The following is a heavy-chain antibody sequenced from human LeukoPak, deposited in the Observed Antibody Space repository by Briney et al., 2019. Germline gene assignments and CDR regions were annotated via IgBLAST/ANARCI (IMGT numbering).Heavy chain of an antibody. CDR1: GFTFNTYS. CDR2: ISSSSDTI. V-gene: IGHV3-48*02. Sequence: GGSLRLSCAASGFTFNTYSMNWVRQAPGQGLQWVSYISSSSDTISYADSVKGRFTVSRDNAKNSLYLQMNSLRDEDTAVYYCARPTSHDPDAFDFWGQGTMVTVSP. J-gene: IGHJ3*01. CDR3: ARPTSHDPDAFDF.